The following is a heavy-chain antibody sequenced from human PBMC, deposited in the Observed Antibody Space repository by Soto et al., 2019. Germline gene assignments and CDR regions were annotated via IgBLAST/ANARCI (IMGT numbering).Heavy chain of an antibody. CDR3: ARAPRSWNYVGFWDY. V-gene: IGHV1-46*01. D-gene: IGHD3-16*01. J-gene: IGHJ4*02. CDR1: GYLFMDYY. CDR2: INPDGGST. Sequence: QVQLVQSGAEVKKPGASMKISCKASGYLFMDYYIHWLRQAPGQGLEWMGVINPDGGSTSYAQRFQGRLTVTADTATGTVFLDLNSVTVDDTAFYFCARAPRSWNYVGFWDYWGQGTLVTVST.